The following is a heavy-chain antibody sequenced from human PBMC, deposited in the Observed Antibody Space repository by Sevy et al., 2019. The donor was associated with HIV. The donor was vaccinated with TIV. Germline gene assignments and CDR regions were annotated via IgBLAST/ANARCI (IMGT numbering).Heavy chain of an antibody. CDR1: GFTFSSYG. CDR2: IWNDGSNQ. V-gene: IGHV3-33*01. D-gene: IGHD2-2*01. Sequence: GGSLRLSCAASGFTFSSYGMHWVRQAPGKGLERVAVIWNDGSNQYYADSVEGRFTVSRDNSTNTLYLQMNSLRAEDTAVYYCARAPRYCTSTNCYDWFDPWGHGTLVTVSS. CDR3: ARAPRYCTSTNCYDWFDP. J-gene: IGHJ5*02.